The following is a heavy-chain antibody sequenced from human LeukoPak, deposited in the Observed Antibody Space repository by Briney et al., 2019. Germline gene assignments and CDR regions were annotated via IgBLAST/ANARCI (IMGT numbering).Heavy chain of an antibody. D-gene: IGHD1-26*01. V-gene: IGHV3-74*01. CDR1: GFTFSSYW. J-gene: IGHJ4*02. CDR3: ARDNYSGSRYFDH. Sequence: GGSLRLSCAASGFTFSSYWMHWVRQAPGKGLVWVSRINSDGSSTSYADSVKGRFTISRDNAKNSLYLQMNSLRAEDTAIYYRARDNYSGSRYFDHWGQGTLVTVSS. CDR2: INSDGSST.